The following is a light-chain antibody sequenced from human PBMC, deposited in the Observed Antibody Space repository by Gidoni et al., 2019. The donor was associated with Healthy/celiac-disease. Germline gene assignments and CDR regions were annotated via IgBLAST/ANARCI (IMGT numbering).Light chain of an antibody. CDR1: NIGSKS. CDR2: ADS. V-gene: IGLV3-21*03. J-gene: IGLJ2*01. CDR3: QVWDSSSDDVV. Sequence: SYVLTQPPSVSVAPGKTARITCGGNNIGSKSVHWYQQKPGQAPVLVVYADSDRPSGIPERFSGSNSGNTATLTISRVEAGDEADYYCQVWDSSSDDVVFGGGTKLTVL.